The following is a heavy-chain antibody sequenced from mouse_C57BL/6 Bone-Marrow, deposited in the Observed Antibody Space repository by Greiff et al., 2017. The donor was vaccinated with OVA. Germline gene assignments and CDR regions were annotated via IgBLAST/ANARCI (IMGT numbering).Heavy chain of an antibody. V-gene: IGHV1-69*01. CDR3: AREGSYYYGSSYRFAY. CDR2: LDPSDSYT. J-gene: IGHJ3*01. D-gene: IGHD1-1*01. CDR1: GYTFTSYW. Sequence: VKLQQPGAELVMPGASVKLSCKASGYTFTSYWMHWVKQRPGQGLEWIGELDPSDSYTNYNQTFKGKSTLTVDKSSSTAYMQLSSLTSEDSAVYYCAREGSYYYGSSYRFAYWGQGTLVTVSA.